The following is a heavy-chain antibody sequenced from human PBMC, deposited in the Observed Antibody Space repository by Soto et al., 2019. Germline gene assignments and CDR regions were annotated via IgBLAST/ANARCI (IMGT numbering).Heavy chain of an antibody. CDR3: ARDVNSMLRGPYF. J-gene: IGHJ4*02. CDR2: INPIGAST. Sequence: ASVKVSCTASGYSFSFYGINWVRQAPGQGLEWMGIINPIGASTSYAQIFQGRVTMTSDTSTSTVYMELSSLRSEDTAVYYCARDVNSMLRGPYFWGQGTLVTVSS. D-gene: IGHD3-10*01. V-gene: IGHV1-46*01. CDR1: GYSFSFYG.